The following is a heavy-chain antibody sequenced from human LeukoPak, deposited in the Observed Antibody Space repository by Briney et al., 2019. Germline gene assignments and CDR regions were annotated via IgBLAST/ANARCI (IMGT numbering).Heavy chain of an antibody. CDR1: GGSISSSSYY. CDR3: ARDSGYDYLPFWFDP. Sequence: SETLSLTCTVSGGSISSSSYYWGWIRQPPGKGLEWIGSIYYSGSTYYNPSLKSRVTISVDTSKNQFSLKLSSVTAADTAVYYCARDSGYDYLPFWFDPWGQGTLVTVSS. J-gene: IGHJ5*02. V-gene: IGHV4-39*07. D-gene: IGHD5-12*01. CDR2: IYYSGST.